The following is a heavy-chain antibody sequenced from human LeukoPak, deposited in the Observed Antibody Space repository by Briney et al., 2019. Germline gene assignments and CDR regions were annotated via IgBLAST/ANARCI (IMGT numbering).Heavy chain of an antibody. CDR2: IYPADSDI. J-gene: IGHJ4*02. CDR3: ARLRRWLVRGFDY. D-gene: IGHD6-19*01. CDR1: GYSINNYW. V-gene: IGHV5-51*01. Sequence: GESLKISCKGSGYSINNYWIGWVRQMPGKGLEWMGIIYPADSDIRYSPSFQGQVTISADKSISTAYLQWSSLKASDTAMYYCARLRRWLVRGFDYWGQGTLVTVSS.